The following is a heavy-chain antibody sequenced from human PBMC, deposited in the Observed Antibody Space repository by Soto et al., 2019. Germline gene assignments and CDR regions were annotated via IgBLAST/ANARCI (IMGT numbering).Heavy chain of an antibody. J-gene: IGHJ4*02. Sequence: GGSLRLSCAASGFTFNSYSMNWVRQAPGKGLEWVAYISSSSSTIYYADSVKGRFTISRDNAKNSLYLQMNSLRAEDTAVYYCAASIAVTRRYFDNWGQGTLVTVSS. D-gene: IGHD6-19*01. V-gene: IGHV3-48*01. CDR3: AASIAVTRRYFDN. CDR1: GFTFNSYS. CDR2: ISSSSSTI.